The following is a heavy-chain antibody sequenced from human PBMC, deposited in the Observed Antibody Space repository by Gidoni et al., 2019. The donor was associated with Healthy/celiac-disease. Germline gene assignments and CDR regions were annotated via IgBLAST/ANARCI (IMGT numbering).Heavy chain of an antibody. Sequence: QVQLVQSGAEVKKRGASVKVSCKASGYTFTGYYMHWVRQAPGQGLEWMGWINPNSGGTNDAQKFQGRVTMTRDTSISTAYMELSRLRSDDTAVYYCARDTSIVGTDAFDIWGQGTMVTVSS. CDR2: INPNSGGT. V-gene: IGHV1-2*02. CDR1: GYTFTGYY. J-gene: IGHJ3*02. D-gene: IGHD5-12*01. CDR3: ARDTSIVGTDAFDI.